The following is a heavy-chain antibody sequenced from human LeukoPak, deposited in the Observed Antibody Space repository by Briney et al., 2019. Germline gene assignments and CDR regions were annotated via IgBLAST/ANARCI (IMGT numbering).Heavy chain of an antibody. CDR2: IYYSGST. V-gene: IGHV4-59*08. CDR1: GGSISSYY. J-gene: IGHJ4*02. D-gene: IGHD7-27*01. CDR3: ARQLGTVFDY. Sequence: PSETLSLTCTVSGGSISSYYWSWIRQPPGKGLEWIGYIYYSGSTNYNPSLKSRVTISVDTSKNQFSLKLSSVTAADTAVYYCARQLGTVFDYWGQGTLVTVSS.